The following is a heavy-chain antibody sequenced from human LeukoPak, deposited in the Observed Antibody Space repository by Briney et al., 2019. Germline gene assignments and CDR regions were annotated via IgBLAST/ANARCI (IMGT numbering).Heavy chain of an antibody. CDR1: GGSISSSSYY. CDR2: IYYCGST. CDR3: ARAGSGSLEYYFDY. Sequence: PSETLSLTCTVSGGSISSSSYYWGWIRQPPGKGLEWIGSIYYCGSTYYNPSLKSRVTISVDTSKNQFSLKLSSVTAADTAVYYRARAGSGSLEYYFDYWGQGTLVTVSS. J-gene: IGHJ4*02. V-gene: IGHV4-39*07. D-gene: IGHD3-10*01.